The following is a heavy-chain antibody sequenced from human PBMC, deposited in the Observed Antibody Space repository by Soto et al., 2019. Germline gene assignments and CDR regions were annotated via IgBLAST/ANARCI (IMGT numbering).Heavy chain of an antibody. CDR2: TNPGNGNT. V-gene: IGHV1-3*01. Sequence: QVQLVQSGAEVKKPGASVKVSCKASGYTFTSYGINWVRQAPGRGLEWMGWTNPGNGNTKYSQQFQGRVIIYRDTSARPAYMELSSLRSEDTAVYYCARGGYFDSSNYLSYWGLGTLVTVSS. CDR3: ARGGYFDSSNYLSY. J-gene: IGHJ4*02. CDR1: GYTFTSYG. D-gene: IGHD3-22*01.